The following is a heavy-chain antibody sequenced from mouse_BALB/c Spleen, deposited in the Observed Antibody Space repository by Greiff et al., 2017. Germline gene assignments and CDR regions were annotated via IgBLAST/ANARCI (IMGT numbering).Heavy chain of an antibody. CDR3: ARYYRGPGYFDV. Sequence: EVHLVESGGGLVQPGGSRKLSCAASGFTFSSFGMHWVRQAPEKGLEWVAYISSGSSTIYYADTVKGRFTISRDNPKNTLFLQMTSLRSEDTAMYYCARYYRGPGYFDVWGAGTTVTVSS. J-gene: IGHJ1*01. V-gene: IGHV5-17*02. CDR2: ISSGSSTI. CDR1: GFTFSSFG. D-gene: IGHD2-14*01.